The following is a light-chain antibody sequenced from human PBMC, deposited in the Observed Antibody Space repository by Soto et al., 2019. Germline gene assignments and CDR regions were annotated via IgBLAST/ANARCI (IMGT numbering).Light chain of an antibody. J-gene: IGKJ5*01. CDR2: AAS. CDR3: QQYNNWS. CDR1: QSVGSN. V-gene: IGKV3-15*01. Sequence: IVLTQSPCTLSFSPWERSTLSCRASQSVGSNLAWYQQKPGQAPRLLIYAASTRATGIPARFSGSGSGTEFTLTISSLQSEDFAVYYCQQYNNWSFGQGTRLEIK.